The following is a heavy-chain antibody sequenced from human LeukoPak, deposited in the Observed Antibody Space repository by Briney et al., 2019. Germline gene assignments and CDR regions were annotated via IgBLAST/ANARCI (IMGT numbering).Heavy chain of an antibody. J-gene: IGHJ5*02. V-gene: IGHV3-21*01. CDR2: ISSSSSYI. D-gene: IGHD3-3*01. CDR1: GFTFSSYS. CDR3: ARDWGGTYYDFWSGYKAELNWFEP. Sequence: GGALRLSCAASGFTFSSYSMNWVRQAPGKGLEWVSSISSSSSYIYYADSVKGRFTIFRDNSKNSLYLQMNSLRAEDTAVYYWARDWGGTYYDFWSGYKAELNWFEPWGEGTLVTVSS.